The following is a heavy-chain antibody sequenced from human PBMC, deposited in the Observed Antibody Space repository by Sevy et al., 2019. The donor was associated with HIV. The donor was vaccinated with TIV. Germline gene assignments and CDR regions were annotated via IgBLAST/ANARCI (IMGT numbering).Heavy chain of an antibody. D-gene: IGHD6-25*01. Sequence: SETLSVTCTVSGDSIISSHWWSWFRQTPGKGLEWIGDMYHRGTTNYNPSLKTRVIISVDKSKNQFFLKLTSVTAADTAVYYCAAAAGTDILGYYFGSWGQGSSVTVSS. CDR1: GDSIISSHW. CDR2: MYHRGTT. CDR3: AAAAGTDILGYYFGS. J-gene: IGHJ4*02. V-gene: IGHV4-4*02.